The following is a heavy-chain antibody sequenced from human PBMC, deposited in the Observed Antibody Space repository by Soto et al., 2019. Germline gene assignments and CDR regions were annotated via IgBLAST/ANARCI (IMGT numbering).Heavy chain of an antibody. CDR3: AKVHRMVTQGGGKFYYYYYGMDV. D-gene: IGHD3-16*01. CDR2: INHSGIT. J-gene: IGHJ6*02. CDR1: GGSFSDNF. Sequence: PSETLSLTCAVYGGSFSDNFWSWIRQPPGKGLEWIGEINHSGITKYKPSLKSRVTISLDTSKNQFSLRLRSLTAADTAVYYCAKVHRMVTQGGGKFYYYYYGMDVWGQGTAVTVSS. V-gene: IGHV4-34*01.